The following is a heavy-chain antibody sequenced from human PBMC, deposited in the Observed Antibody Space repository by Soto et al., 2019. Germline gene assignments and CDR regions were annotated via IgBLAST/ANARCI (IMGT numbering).Heavy chain of an antibody. V-gene: IGHV1-18*04. CDR1: GYTFTSHG. CDR2: ISAYNGNT. D-gene: IGHD1-26*01. J-gene: IGHJ6*02. CDR3: GSSSSFLNRTYYPNGTHV. Sequence: ASVKGSCKGPGYTFTSHGISWVRQAPGQGLEWQGWISAYNGNTNYAQKLQGRVTMTTDTSTSTAYMELRSLRSDDTAVYYRGSSSSFLNRTYYPNGTHVLGPAPTV.